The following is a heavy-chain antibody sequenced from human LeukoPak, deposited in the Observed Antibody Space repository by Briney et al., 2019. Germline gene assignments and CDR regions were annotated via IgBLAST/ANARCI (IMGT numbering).Heavy chain of an antibody. V-gene: IGHV4-59*12. CDR1: GGFNSRYY. Sequence: PSETLSLTCSVSGGFNSRYYWSWVRQPLGKGLERLGHIFYSGHSNYNASLTSRIRMSVDTSKAQFSLELASVIAADTAVYYCARIDPLGFFDQWGPGILVTVSS. D-gene: IGHD6-25*01. CDR3: ARIDPLGFFDQ. J-gene: IGHJ4*02. CDR2: IFYSGHS.